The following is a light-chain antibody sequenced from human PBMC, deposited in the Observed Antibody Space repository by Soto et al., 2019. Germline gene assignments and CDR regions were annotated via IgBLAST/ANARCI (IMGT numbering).Light chain of an antibody. CDR1: QSISSW. V-gene: IGKV1-5*03. CDR2: KAS. Sequence: DIQMTQSPSTLSASVGDRVTITCRASQSISSWLAWYQQKPGKAPKLLIYKASSLESGVPSRFSGSGSGTEFTLTISSLQPDDFPTYYCQQYKSYSWTFGQGTKVDI. CDR3: QQYKSYSWT. J-gene: IGKJ1*01.